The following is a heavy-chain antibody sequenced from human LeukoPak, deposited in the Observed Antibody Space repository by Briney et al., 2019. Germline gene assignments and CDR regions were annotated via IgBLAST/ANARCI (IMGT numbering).Heavy chain of an antibody. V-gene: IGHV3-7*01. J-gene: IGHJ4*02. CDR2: IKQDGSEK. D-gene: IGHD3-10*01. CDR1: GFTFSDYW. CDR3: AKAGYGSGSSSFDQ. Sequence: GSLRLSCAASGFTFSDYWMSWVRQAPGKGLEWVANIKQDGSEKYYVDSVKGRFTISRDNAKNSLHLQMNTLRAEDTAVYYCAKAGYGSGSSSFDQWGQGTLVTVSS.